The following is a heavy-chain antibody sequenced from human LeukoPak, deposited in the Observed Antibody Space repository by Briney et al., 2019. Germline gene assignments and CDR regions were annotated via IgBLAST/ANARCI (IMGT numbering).Heavy chain of an antibody. CDR1: GFTFSNFA. V-gene: IGHV3-23*01. CDR3: AKDGAAADFYNYYGMDD. CDR2: ISGGGDNA. J-gene: IGHJ6*02. D-gene: IGHD6-13*01. Sequence: GGSLRLSCAASGFTFSNFAMNWVRQAPGKGLEWVSAISGGGDNAYYADSVKGRFTISRDNSKNMLHLQMNSLRAEDTAAYYCAKDGAAADFYNYYGMDDWGQGTTVTVSS.